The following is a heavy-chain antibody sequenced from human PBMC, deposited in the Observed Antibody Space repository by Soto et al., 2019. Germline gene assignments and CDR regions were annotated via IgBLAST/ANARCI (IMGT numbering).Heavy chain of an antibody. CDR2: IIPIFGTA. D-gene: IGHD3-22*01. Sequence: GASVEVSCKASGGTFSSYASRWVRQAPGQGLEWMGGIIPIFGTANYAQKFQGRVTITADESTSTAYMELSSLRSEDTAVYYCARVYYDSSGYYTLGYYYYGMDVWGQGTTVTVSS. CDR1: GGTFSSYA. V-gene: IGHV1-69*13. CDR3: ARVYYDSSGYYTLGYYYYGMDV. J-gene: IGHJ6*02.